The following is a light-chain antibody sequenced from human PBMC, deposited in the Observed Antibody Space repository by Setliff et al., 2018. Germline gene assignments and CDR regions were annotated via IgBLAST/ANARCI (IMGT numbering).Light chain of an antibody. V-gene: IGLV7-46*01. CDR3: FLSYYGTVV. CDR1: SGAVTNGHY. J-gene: IGLJ2*01. CDR2: DTS. Sequence: QAVVTQEPSLTVSPGGTVTLTCGSSSGAVTNGHYPYWFQQRPGQAPTTLIYDTSNKYSWTPARFSGSLLGGKAALTLSGAQPADEADYFCFLSYYGTVVFGGGTKVTVL.